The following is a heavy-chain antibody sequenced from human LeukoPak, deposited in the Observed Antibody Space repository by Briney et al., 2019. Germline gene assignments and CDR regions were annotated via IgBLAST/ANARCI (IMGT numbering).Heavy chain of an antibody. D-gene: IGHD2/OR15-2a*01. CDR2: ISTDGSSS. V-gene: IGHV3-74*01. CDR1: GFTFSRYW. CDR3: ASYLTSIPSGMDV. J-gene: IGHJ6*02. Sequence: GGSLRLSCAASGFTFSRYWMHWLRQGPGRGLVWVSRISTDGSSSTYADSVKGRFTISRDNGKNTLYLQMNSLRAEDTAVYYCASYLTSIPSGMDVWGQGTAVIVSS.